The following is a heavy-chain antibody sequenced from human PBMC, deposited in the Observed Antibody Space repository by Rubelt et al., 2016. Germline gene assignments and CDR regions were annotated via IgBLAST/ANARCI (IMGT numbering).Heavy chain of an antibody. CDR1: GGSINSYY. V-gene: IGHV4-59*08. J-gene: IGHJ4*02. CDR3: ARSGKQWDALDY. Sequence: QVQLQESGPGLVKPSETLSLTCTVSGGSINSYYWSWIRQPPGKGLEWIGHIYYSGSTNYNPSLKVRFTISVDTSKNQFSLKLNSGTAADTAVYYCARSGKQWDALDYWGQGTLVTVSS. D-gene: IGHD6-19*01. CDR2: IYYSGST.